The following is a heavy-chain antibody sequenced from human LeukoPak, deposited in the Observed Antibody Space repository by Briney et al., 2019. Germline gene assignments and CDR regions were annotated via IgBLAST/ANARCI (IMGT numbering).Heavy chain of an antibody. CDR1: GGSISSSSYY. J-gene: IGHJ4*02. CDR2: IYYSGST. CDR3: ARARNYVDY. Sequence: SETLSLTCTVSGGSISSSSYYWGWIRQPPGKGLEWIGSIYYSGSTYYNPSLKSRVTISVDTSKNQFSLKLSSVTAADTAVYYCARARNYVDYWGQGTPVTVSS. V-gene: IGHV4-39*01.